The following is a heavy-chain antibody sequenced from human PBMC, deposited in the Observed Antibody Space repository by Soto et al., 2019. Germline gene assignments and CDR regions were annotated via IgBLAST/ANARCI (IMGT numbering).Heavy chain of an antibody. V-gene: IGHV4-59*11. CDR1: GASISPHY. CDR3: ARYYCPSGTCYYFDY. Sequence: ETLSLTCTVSGASISPHYWSWIRPTPGKGLEWIGYIYYTGSANYNPSLKSRVSFSVDTSKNQFSLKLSSVTAADTAVYYCARYYCPSGTCYYFDYWGRGTLVTVSS. J-gene: IGHJ4*02. CDR2: IYYTGSA. D-gene: IGHD2-2*01.